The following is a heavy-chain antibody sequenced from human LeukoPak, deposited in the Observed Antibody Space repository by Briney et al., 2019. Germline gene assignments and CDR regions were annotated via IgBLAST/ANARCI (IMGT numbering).Heavy chain of an antibody. CDR1: GFTFSSYS. V-gene: IGHV3-48*01. J-gene: IGHJ4*02. D-gene: IGHD3-3*01. CDR3: ARDPYYDFWSGYPYYFDY. Sequence: GGSLRLSCAASGFTFSSYSMNWVRQAPGEGLEWVSYISSSSSTIYYADSVKGRFTISRDNAKNSLYLQMNSLRAEDTAVYYCARDPYYDFWSGYPYYFDYWGQGTLVTVSS. CDR2: ISSSSSTI.